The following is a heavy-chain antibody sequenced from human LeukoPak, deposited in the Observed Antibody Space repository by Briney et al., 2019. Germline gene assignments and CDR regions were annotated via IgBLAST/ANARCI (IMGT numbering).Heavy chain of an antibody. CDR3: AKSRGGIAAAGTIDY. Sequence: PGGSLRLSCAASGFTFSSYGMHWVRQAPGKGLEWVAFIRYDGSNKYYADSVKGRFTISRDNSKNTLYLQMNSLRAEDTAVYYCAKSRGGIAAAGTIDYWGQGTLVTVSS. CDR1: GFTFSSYG. D-gene: IGHD6-13*01. J-gene: IGHJ4*02. V-gene: IGHV3-30*02. CDR2: IRYDGSNK.